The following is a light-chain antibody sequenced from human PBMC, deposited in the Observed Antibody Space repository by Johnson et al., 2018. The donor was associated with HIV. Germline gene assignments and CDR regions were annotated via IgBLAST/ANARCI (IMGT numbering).Light chain of an antibody. Sequence: QSVLTQPPSVSVAPGQKVTISCSGSSSNIGNNYVSWYQQLPGTAPKLLIYAKNKRPSGIPDRFSGSKSGTSATLGITGLRTGDEADYYCGTWDNSLSAGVFGTGTKVTVL. J-gene: IGLJ1*01. CDR1: SSNIGNNY. CDR3: GTWDNSLSAGV. CDR2: AKN. V-gene: IGLV1-51*01.